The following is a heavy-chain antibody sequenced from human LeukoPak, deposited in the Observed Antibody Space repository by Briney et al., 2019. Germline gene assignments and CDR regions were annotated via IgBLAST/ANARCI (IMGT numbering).Heavy chain of an antibody. CDR2: IWYDASNK. Sequence: GGSLRLSCAASGFTFSSHGMHWVRQAPGKGLEWVAVIWYDASNKYYADSVKGRFTVSRDNSKNTLYLQMNSLRAEDTAMYYCARNLRKYGSNSKYFDYWGQGTVVTVSS. CDR1: GFTFSSHG. CDR3: ARNLRKYGSNSKYFDY. J-gene: IGHJ4*02. V-gene: IGHV3-33*01. D-gene: IGHD4-23*01.